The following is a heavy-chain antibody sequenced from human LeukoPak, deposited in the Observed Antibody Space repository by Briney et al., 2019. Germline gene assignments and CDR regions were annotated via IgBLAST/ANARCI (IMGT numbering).Heavy chain of an antibody. CDR1: GYTFTGYH. J-gene: IGHJ4*02. Sequence: GASVKVSCKASGYTFTGYHMHWVRQAPGQGLEWMGRINPNSGDTNYAQKFQGRVTMTRDTSISTAYVEPSRLRSDDTAVYYCARDYCSSTSCLFDYWGQGTLVTVSS. V-gene: IGHV1-2*06. CDR2: INPNSGDT. CDR3: ARDYCSSTSCLFDY. D-gene: IGHD2-2*01.